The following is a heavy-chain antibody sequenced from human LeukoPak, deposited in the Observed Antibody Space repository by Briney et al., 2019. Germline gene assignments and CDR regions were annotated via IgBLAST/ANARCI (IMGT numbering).Heavy chain of an antibody. Sequence: PLASVKVSCKASGGTFSSYAISWVRQAPGQGLEWMGGIIPIFGAANYAQKFQGRVTITTDESTSTAYMELSSLRSEDTAVYYCASVGQLVAAFDIWGQGTMVTVSS. CDR3: ASVGQLVAAFDI. CDR2: IIPIFGAA. D-gene: IGHD6-6*01. J-gene: IGHJ3*02. V-gene: IGHV1-69*05. CDR1: GGTFSSYA.